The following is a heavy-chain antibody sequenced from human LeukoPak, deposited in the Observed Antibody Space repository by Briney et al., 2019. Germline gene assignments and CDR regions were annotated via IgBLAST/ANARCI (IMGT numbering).Heavy chain of an antibody. CDR1: GFTFVDFA. D-gene: IGHD6-19*01. J-gene: IGHJ3*02. CDR2: ISWNSGSI. Sequence: PGRSLRLSCAASGFTFVDFAMPGSRKAPGKGLKWSSGISWNSGSIGYADSVKGRITISRDNAKNSLYLQMNSLRAEDTALYYCAKAVSSGWYGGAFDIWGQGTMVTVSS. V-gene: IGHV3-9*01. CDR3: AKAVSSGWYGGAFDI.